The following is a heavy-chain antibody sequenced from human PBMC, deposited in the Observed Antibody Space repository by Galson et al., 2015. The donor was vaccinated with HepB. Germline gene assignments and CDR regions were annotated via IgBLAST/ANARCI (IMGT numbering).Heavy chain of an antibody. J-gene: IGHJ4*02. CDR3: ARDPSGATGGGTATDY. V-gene: IGHV3-11*06. D-gene: IGHD1-26*01. Sequence: SLRLSCAASGFTFSDYYMSWIRQAPGKGLEWVSYISSSSSYTNYADSVKGRFTISRDNAKNSLYLQMNSLRAEDTAVYYCARDPSGATGGGTATDYWGQGTLVTVSS. CDR1: GFTFSDYY. CDR2: ISSSSSYT.